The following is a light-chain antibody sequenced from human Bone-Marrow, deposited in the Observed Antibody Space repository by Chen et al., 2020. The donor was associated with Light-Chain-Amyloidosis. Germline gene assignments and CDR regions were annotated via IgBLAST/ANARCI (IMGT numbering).Light chain of an antibody. J-gene: IGLJ1*01. Sequence: QSALTQPASVSGSPGPSITISCTGTSSDVGGDNHVSWYQQQPDQAPKLMIYEVTKRPSWVPDRFSGSKSDNMASLTISGLQTEDEADYFCSSYTITNTLVFGSGTRVTVL. V-gene: IGLV2-14*01. CDR3: SSYTITNTLV. CDR2: EVT. CDR1: SSDVGGDNH.